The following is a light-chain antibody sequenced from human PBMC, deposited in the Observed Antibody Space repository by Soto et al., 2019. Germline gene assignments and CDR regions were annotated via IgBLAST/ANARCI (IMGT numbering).Light chain of an antibody. CDR2: AAS. CDR1: HSISSY. CDR3: QQSYSTPPIT. Sequence: DVQMTQSPSTLSASVGDRVTITCRASHSISSYLTWYQQKPGKAPKLLIYAASSLQSGVPSRFSGSGSGTDFTLTISSLQPEDFATYYCQQSYSTPPITFGQGTRLEIK. V-gene: IGKV1-39*01. J-gene: IGKJ5*01.